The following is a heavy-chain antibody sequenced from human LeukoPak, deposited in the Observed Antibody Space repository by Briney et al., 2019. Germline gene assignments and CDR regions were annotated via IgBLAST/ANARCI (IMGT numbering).Heavy chain of an antibody. CDR1: GFTFSSYS. D-gene: IGHD2-15*01. J-gene: IGHJ6*03. CDR3: ARDRMLGYYYYYMDV. Sequence: PGGSLRLSCAASGFTFSSYSMNWVRQAPGKGLEWVSYISSSSSTIYYADSVKGRFTISRDNAKNSLYLQMNSLRAEDTAVYYCARDRMLGYYYYYMDVWGKGTTVTVSS. CDR2: ISSSSSTI. V-gene: IGHV3-48*01.